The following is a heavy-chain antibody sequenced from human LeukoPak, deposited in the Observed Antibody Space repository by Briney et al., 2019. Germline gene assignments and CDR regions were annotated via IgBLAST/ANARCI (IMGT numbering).Heavy chain of an antibody. CDR1: GFIVSSNY. CDR3: ARYHSGWYYSDY. V-gene: IGHV3-53*01. CDR2: IYSGGTT. J-gene: IGHJ4*02. Sequence: GGSLRLSCAASGFIVSSNYMSWVRQAPGKGLEWVSVIYSGGTTYYADSVKGRFTISRDNSKNTLYLQMNSLRAEDPAVYYCARYHSGWYYSDYWGQGTLVTVSS. D-gene: IGHD6-19*01.